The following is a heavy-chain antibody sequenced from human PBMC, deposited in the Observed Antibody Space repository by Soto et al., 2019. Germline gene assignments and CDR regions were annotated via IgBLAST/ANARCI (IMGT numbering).Heavy chain of an antibody. CDR3: AKSTQAAVGTGTYFDY. CDR1: GFTSDSYA. J-gene: IGHJ4*02. V-gene: IGHV3-9*02. D-gene: IGHD6-13*01. CDR2: INWNSGTI. Sequence: HPGGSLRLSCAASGFTSDSYAMHWVRQAPGKGLEWVSGINWNSGTIAYADSVKGRFTISRDNAKNSLYLQMNSLRAEDTALYYCAKSTQAAVGTGTYFDYWGQGTLVTVSS.